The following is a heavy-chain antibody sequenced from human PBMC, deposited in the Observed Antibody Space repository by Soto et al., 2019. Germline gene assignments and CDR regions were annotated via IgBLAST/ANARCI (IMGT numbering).Heavy chain of an antibody. J-gene: IGHJ4*02. V-gene: IGHV3-11*01. CDR3: ARVLRAATLCYFDY. Sequence: PGGSLRLSCAASGFTFSDYYMSWIRQAPGKGLEWVSYISSSGSTIYYADSVKGRFTISRDNAKNSLYLQMNSLRAEDTAVYYCARVLRAATLCYFDYWGQGTLVTVSS. D-gene: IGHD2-15*01. CDR1: GFTFSDYY. CDR2: ISSSGSTI.